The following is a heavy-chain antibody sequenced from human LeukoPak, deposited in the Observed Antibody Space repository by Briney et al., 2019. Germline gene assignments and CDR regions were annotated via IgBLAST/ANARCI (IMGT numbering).Heavy chain of an antibody. J-gene: IGHJ4*02. Sequence: PSETLSLTCTVSGGSLSSDYWSWFRQPPGKGLEWIGFIYYSGNTNYNPSLKSRVTISVDTSKNQFSLKLSSVTAADTAVYYCARGTTVTTNIAFDYWGQGTLVTVSS. CDR1: GGSLSSDY. D-gene: IGHD4-17*01. CDR3: ARGTTVTTNIAFDY. CDR2: IYYSGNT. V-gene: IGHV4-59*12.